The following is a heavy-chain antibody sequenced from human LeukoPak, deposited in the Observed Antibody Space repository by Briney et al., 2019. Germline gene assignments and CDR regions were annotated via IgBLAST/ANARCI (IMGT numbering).Heavy chain of an antibody. D-gene: IGHD5-18*01. CDR1: GFTFSNAW. CDR3: AKDGGYSYGLHFDY. V-gene: IGHV3-30*18. CDR2: ISYDGSNK. J-gene: IGHJ4*02. Sequence: GGSLRLSCAASGFTFSNAWMSWVRQAPGKGLEWVAVISYDGSNKYYADSVKGRFTISRDNSKNTLYLQMNSLRAEDTAVYYCAKDGGYSYGLHFDYWGQGTLVTVSS.